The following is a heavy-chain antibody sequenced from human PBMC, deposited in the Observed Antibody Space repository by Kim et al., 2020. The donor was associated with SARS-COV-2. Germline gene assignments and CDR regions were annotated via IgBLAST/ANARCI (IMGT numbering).Heavy chain of an antibody. D-gene: IGHD3-10*01. J-gene: IGHJ4*02. CDR2: I. CDR3: ARNPYGSGNYDS. Sequence: IYYADSVKGRSTISRDNAMNSLYLQMSSLRAEDTAVYYCARNPYGSGNYDSWGQGTLVTVSS. V-gene: IGHV3-21*06.